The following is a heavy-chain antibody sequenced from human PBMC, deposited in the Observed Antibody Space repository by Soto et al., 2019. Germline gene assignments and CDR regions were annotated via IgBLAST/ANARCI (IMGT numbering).Heavy chain of an antibody. CDR3: AKDKEWPVAFDI. CDR2: ISGSGGST. CDR1: GFTFSIYV. J-gene: IGHJ3*02. Sequence: PAGSLRLSCAASGFTFSIYVMSWVRQAPGKGLEWVSAISGSGGSTYYADSVKGRFTISRDNSKNTLYLQMNGLRAEDTAVYYCAKDKEWPVAFDIWGQGTMVTVSS. D-gene: IGHD6-19*01. V-gene: IGHV3-23*01.